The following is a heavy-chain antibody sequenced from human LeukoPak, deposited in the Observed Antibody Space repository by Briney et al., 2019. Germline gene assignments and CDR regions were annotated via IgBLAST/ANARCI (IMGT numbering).Heavy chain of an antibody. J-gene: IGHJ4*02. Sequence: GGSLRLSCVASGFTFTSYGMSWVRQAPGKRLEWVSGISGSGDATYYADSVKGRFTVSRDNSKNTLFLQMNSLRAEDTAVYYCAKDGGLWVSAHWGDSWGRGTLVTVSS. V-gene: IGHV3-23*01. CDR3: AKDGGLWVSAHWGDS. D-gene: IGHD7-27*01. CDR2: ISGSGDAT. CDR1: GFTFTSYG.